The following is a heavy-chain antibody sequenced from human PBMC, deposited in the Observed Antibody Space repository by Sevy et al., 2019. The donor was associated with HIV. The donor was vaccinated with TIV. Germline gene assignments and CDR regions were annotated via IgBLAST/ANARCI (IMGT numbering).Heavy chain of an antibody. J-gene: IGHJ4*02. CDR3: ARLYSSSSGRGLEN. D-gene: IGHD6-6*01. V-gene: IGHV3-7*01. Sequence: GGSLRLSCAASGFTFGSYWMTWVRQAPGKGLEWVANIKEDGSGRFYVDSVRGRFTVSRDNAKKTLYLQMNNLRGEDTSLYYWARLYSSSSGRGLENWGQGALVTVSS. CDR2: IKEDGSGR. CDR1: GFTFGSYW.